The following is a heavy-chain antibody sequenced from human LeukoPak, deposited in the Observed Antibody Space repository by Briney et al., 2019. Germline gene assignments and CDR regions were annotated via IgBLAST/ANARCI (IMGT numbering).Heavy chain of an antibody. V-gene: IGHV4-59*08. CDR3: ARDCSGGSCSPLYGMDV. Sequence: SETLSLTCTVSGGSISSYYWSWIRQPPGKGLEWIGYIYYSGSTNYNPSLKSRVTISVDTSKNQFSLKLSSVTAADTAVYYCARDCSGGSCSPLYGMDVWGQGAMVTVSS. J-gene: IGHJ6*02. D-gene: IGHD2-15*01. CDR1: GGSISSYY. CDR2: IYYSGST.